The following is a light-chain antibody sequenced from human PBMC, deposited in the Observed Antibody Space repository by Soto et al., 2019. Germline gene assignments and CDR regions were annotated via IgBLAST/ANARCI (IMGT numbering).Light chain of an antibody. CDR2: DVS. Sequence: QSALTQPASVSGSPGQSITISCTGTSSDVGGYNYVSWYQQDPGKAPKLMIYDVSNRPSGVSNRFSGSKSGNTASLTISGLQAEDEGDYYCSSYTSSSTSGVFGTGTKATVL. V-gene: IGLV2-14*01. CDR1: SSDVGGYNY. CDR3: SSYTSSSTSGV. J-gene: IGLJ1*01.